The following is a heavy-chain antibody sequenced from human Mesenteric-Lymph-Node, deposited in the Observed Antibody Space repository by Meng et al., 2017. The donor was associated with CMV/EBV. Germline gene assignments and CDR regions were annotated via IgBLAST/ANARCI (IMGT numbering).Heavy chain of an antibody. Sequence: GGSLRLSCAVSGFTFTNYWMHWVRQAPGKGLVWVSRIKNDGSSTDYADSVKGRFTISRDNENTLYLQMNSLRVEDTAVYYCARQSDSGWRAVDSWGQGTLVTVSS. CDR1: GFTFTNYW. D-gene: IGHD6-19*01. CDR2: IKNDGSST. CDR3: ARQSDSGWRAVDS. J-gene: IGHJ4*02. V-gene: IGHV3-74*01.